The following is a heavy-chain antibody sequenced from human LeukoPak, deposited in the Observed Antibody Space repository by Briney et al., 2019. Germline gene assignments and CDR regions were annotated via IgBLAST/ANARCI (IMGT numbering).Heavy chain of an antibody. CDR2: IWYDGSNK. Sequence: GGSLRLSCAASGFTFSSYGMHWVRQAPGKGLEWVAFIWYDGSNKYYADSVKGRFTISRDNSKNTLYLQMSSLRAEDTAVYYCTRENFDYGDYGRGQGTLVTVSS. CDR1: GFTFSSYG. D-gene: IGHD4-17*01. CDR3: TRENFDYGDYG. V-gene: IGHV3-33*01. J-gene: IGHJ4*02.